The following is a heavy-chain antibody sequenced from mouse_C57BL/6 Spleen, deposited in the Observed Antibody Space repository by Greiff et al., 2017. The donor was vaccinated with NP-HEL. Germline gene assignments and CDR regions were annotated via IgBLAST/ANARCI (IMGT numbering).Heavy chain of an antibody. CDR3: ARPSYYYGSSLDY. CDR2: ISSGSSTI. CDR1: GFTFSDYG. D-gene: IGHD1-1*01. J-gene: IGHJ2*01. Sequence: DVKLVESGGGLVKPGGSLKLSCAASGFTFSDYGMHWVRQAPEKGLEWVAYISSGSSTIYYADTVKGRFTISRDNAKNTLFLQMTSLRSEDTAMYYCARPSYYYGSSLDYWGQGTTLTVSS. V-gene: IGHV5-17*01.